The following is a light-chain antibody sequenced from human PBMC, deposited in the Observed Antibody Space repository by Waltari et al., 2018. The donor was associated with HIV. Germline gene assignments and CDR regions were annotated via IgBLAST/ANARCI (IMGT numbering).Light chain of an antibody. CDR3: CSYAGSSNWV. J-gene: IGLJ3*02. Sequence: QSALTQPAPVSGSPGQSITISCTGSSSAVGDYNLVSWYQQDPGKAPKLLIYEGINRPSGVSNRFSGSKSGNTASLTISGLQAEDEADYYCCSYAGSSNWVFGGGTKLTVL. CDR2: EGI. V-gene: IGLV2-23*01. CDR1: SSAVGDYNL.